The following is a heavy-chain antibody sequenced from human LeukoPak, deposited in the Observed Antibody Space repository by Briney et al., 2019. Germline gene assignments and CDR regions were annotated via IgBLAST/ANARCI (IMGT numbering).Heavy chain of an antibody. CDR2: TNPSDGST. V-gene: IGHV1-46*01. Sequence: GASVKVSCKATGYMFTRHYIHWVRQAPGQGLEWMGITNPSDGSTNYAQKFQGRVTMTTDTSTTTVYMELSSLRSEDTAVYYCARGIEASSGWYVIDYWGQGTLVIVSS. CDR1: GYMFTRHY. D-gene: IGHD6-19*01. CDR3: ARGIEASSGWYVIDY. J-gene: IGHJ4*02.